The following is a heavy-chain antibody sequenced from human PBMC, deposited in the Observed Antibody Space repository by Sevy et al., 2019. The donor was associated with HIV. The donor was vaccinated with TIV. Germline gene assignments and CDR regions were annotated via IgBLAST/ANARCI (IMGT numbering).Heavy chain of an antibody. CDR1: GYSFTSYW. V-gene: IGHV5-51*01. CDR3: ARKYYDILTGYYRFDP. CDR2: IYPGDSDT. J-gene: IGHJ5*02. Sequence: GESLKISCKGSGYSFTSYWVGWVRQMPGKGLEWMGIIYPGDSDTRYSPSFQGQVTISADKSISTAYLQWSSLKASDTAMYYCARKYYDILTGYYRFDPWGQGTLVTVSS. D-gene: IGHD3-9*01.